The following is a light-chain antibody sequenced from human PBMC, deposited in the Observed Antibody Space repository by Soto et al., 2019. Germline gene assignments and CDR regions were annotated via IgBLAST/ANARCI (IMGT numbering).Light chain of an antibody. Sequence: EIVMTQSPATLSVSPGERATLSCRASQSVSSNLAWYQQKPGQAPRLLIYGASTRATGIPARFSGCGSGTAFPLTISSLQSEDFAVYYCQQYNNWPRVTFGQGTKVEIK. V-gene: IGKV3-15*01. J-gene: IGKJ1*01. CDR3: QQYNNWPRVT. CDR2: GAS. CDR1: QSVSSN.